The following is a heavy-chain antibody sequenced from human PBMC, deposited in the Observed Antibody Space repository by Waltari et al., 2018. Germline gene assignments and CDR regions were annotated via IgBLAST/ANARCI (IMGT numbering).Heavy chain of an antibody. CDR3: ARARAAVARTAAFDI. CDR1: GSTFSSYW. V-gene: IGHV3-7*01. Sequence: EVQLVESGGGLVQPGGSLRLSCAASGSTFSSYWMSWVRPAQGKGLEWVANIKQDGSEKDYVDSVKGRFTISRDNAKNSLYLQMNSLRAEDTAVYYCARARAAVARTAAFDIWGQGTMVTVSS. J-gene: IGHJ3*02. D-gene: IGHD6-19*01. CDR2: IKQDGSEK.